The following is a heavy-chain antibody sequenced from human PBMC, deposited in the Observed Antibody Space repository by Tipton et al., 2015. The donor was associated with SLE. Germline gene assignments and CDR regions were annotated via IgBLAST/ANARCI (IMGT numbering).Heavy chain of an antibody. V-gene: IGHV3-7*01. CDR1: GFTFSSYW. CDR2: IKQDGSEK. J-gene: IGHJ3*02. D-gene: IGHD1-26*01. Sequence: SLRLSCAASGFTFSSYWMSWVRQAPGKGLEWVANIKQDGSEKYYVDSVKGRFTISRDNAKNSLYLQMKSLRAEDTAVYYCARGNIVGADDAFDIWGQGTMVTVSS. CDR3: ARGNIVGADDAFDI.